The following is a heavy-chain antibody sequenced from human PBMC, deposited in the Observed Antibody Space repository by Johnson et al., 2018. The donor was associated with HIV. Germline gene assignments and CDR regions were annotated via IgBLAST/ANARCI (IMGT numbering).Heavy chain of an antibody. Sequence: EVQLVESGGGLVQPGGSLRLSCAASGFTFSSYAMSWVRQAPGKGLEWVSRINIDGSSISYADSVKGRFTISRDNAKNTLYLQMNSLRAEDTALYFCARDLMDSSDYPPDAFDVWGQGTMVTVSP. CDR1: GFTFSSYA. CDR2: INIDGSSI. V-gene: IGHV3-74*01. D-gene: IGHD3-22*01. CDR3: ARDLMDSSDYPPDAFDV. J-gene: IGHJ3*01.